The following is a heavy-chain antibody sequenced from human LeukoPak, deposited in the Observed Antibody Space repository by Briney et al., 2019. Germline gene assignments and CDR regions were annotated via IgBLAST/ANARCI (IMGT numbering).Heavy chain of an antibody. CDR3: TRIPITGTTSFDY. CDR2: ISNDGSTT. V-gene: IGHV3-74*01. CDR1: GFTFSDYW. J-gene: IGHJ4*02. Sequence: PGGSLRLSCAASGFTFSDYWMYWVRQAPGKGLVWVSRISNDGSTTTYADFVKGRFTISRDNAKNTLFLQMNSLRAEDTAVYYCTRIPITGTTSFDYWGQGTLATVSS. D-gene: IGHD1-20*01.